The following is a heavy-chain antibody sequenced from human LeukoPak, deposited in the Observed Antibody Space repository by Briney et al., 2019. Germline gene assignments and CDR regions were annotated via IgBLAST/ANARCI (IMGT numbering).Heavy chain of an antibody. J-gene: IGHJ5*02. D-gene: IGHD1-1*01. CDR1: GFSFSSFW. CDR2: IYSSSDYI. Sequence: MAGGSLRLSCAASGFSFSSFWLSWVRQAPEKGLEWVSLIYSSSDYIYYADSVKGRFTISRDNAKNSLYLQMNSLRAEDTAVYYCARSQWNPGKTTQTTWGQGTLVTVSS. CDR3: ARSQWNPGKTTQTT. V-gene: IGHV3-21*04.